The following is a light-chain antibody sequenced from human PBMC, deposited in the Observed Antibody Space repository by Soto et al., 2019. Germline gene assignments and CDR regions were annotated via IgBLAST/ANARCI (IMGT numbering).Light chain of an antibody. CDR2: GAS. CDR3: QQYYNWPPYT. Sequence: IVMTQSPATPSVSPGERVTLSCRASETVRTNLAWFQQKPGQTPRLLIFGASTRATGIPTRFTGSGSETEFTLTIGSLQSEDLAVYYCQQYYNWPPYTFGQGTKLEIK. J-gene: IGKJ2*01. V-gene: IGKV3-15*01. CDR1: ETVRTN.